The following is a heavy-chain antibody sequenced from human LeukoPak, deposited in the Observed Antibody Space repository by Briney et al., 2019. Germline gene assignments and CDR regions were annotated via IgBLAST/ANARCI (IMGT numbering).Heavy chain of an antibody. CDR3: AKDLGYVYGDYPDY. J-gene: IGHJ4*02. D-gene: IGHD4-17*01. V-gene: IGHV3-30*18. CDR1: GFTFSSYW. CDR2: ISYDGSNK. Sequence: GGSLRLSCAASGFTFSSYWMHWVRQAPGKGLEWVAVISYDGSNKYYADSVKGRFTISRDNSKNTLYLQMNSLRAEDTAVYYCAKDLGYVYGDYPDYWGQGTLVTVSS.